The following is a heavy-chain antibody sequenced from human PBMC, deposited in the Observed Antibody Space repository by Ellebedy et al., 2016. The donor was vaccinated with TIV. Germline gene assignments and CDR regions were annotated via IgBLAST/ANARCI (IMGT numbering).Heavy chain of an antibody. V-gene: IGHV3-53*04. CDR1: GFIVSTNH. J-gene: IGHJ4*02. Sequence: GESLKLSCTASGFIVSTNHMSWVRQAPGKGLEWVGGYTNYADSVKGRFTISTHNSSNTLYLQMTNLRTEDTAVYYCAKGSFPFGDKSERIYSFQYWGQGTLVTVSS. CDR2: GGYT. CDR3: AKGSFPFGDKSERIYSFQY. D-gene: IGHD3-10*01.